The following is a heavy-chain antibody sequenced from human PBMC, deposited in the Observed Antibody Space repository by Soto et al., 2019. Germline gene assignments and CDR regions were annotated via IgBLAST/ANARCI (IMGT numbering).Heavy chain of an antibody. CDR1: GFTFSSYA. CDR2: ISDSGFTT. CDR3: VSRDYEGFRY. Sequence: GGSLRLSCAASGFTFSSYARTWVRQAPGKGLEWVSDISDSGFTTHYADSVKGRFTISRDNFRNTVHLQMNSLGAADTAVYYCVSRDYEGFRYWGQGTVVTVSS. D-gene: IGHD3-16*01. V-gene: IGHV3-23*01. J-gene: IGHJ4*02.